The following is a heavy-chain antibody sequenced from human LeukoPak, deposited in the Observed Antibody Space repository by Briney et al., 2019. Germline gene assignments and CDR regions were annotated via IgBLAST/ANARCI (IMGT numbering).Heavy chain of an antibody. CDR3: ARSGDDAFDI. V-gene: IGHV4-59*08. Sequence: SETPSLTCTVSGGSISSYYWSWIRQPPGKGVEWIGYIYYSASPNYTPPLKSRVTISVDTSKNQFSLKLSSVTAADTAVYYCARSGDDAFDIWGQGTMVTVSS. CDR2: IYYSASP. J-gene: IGHJ3*02. CDR1: GGSISSYY. D-gene: IGHD3-10*01.